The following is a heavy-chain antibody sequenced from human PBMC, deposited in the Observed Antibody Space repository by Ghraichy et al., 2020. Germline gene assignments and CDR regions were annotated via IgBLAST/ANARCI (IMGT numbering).Heavy chain of an antibody. CDR1: GGSISSSSYY. J-gene: IGHJ4*02. V-gene: IGHV4-39*07. CDR2: IYYSGST. D-gene: IGHD3-3*01. CDR3: ACYITIFGVVITGLDY. Sequence: SETLSLTCTVSGGSISSSSYYCGWIRQPPGKGLEWIGSIYYSGSTYYNPSLKSRVTISVDTSKNQFSLKLSSVTAADTAVYYWACYITIFGVVITGLDYWGQGTLVTVSS.